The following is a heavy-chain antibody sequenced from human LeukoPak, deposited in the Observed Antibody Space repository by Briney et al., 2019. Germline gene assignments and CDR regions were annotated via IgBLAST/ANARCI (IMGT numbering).Heavy chain of an antibody. CDR3: ARVSCSSTSCYPYYYYGMDV. J-gene: IGHJ6*02. D-gene: IGHD2-2*01. V-gene: IGHV4-59*01. Sequence: SETLSLTCTVSGGSISSDYWSWIRQPPGKGLEWIGYIYYSGSTNYNPSLKSRVTISVDTSKNQFSLKLSSVTAADTAVYYCARVSCSSTSCYPYYYYGMDVWGQGTTVTVSS. CDR2: IYYSGST. CDR1: GGSISSDY.